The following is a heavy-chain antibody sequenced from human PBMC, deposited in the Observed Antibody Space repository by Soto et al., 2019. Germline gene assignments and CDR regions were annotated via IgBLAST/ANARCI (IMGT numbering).Heavy chain of an antibody. Sequence: GGSLRLSCAAYGFTLSNDNMNCVRQAPGKGLQWISYISSSGDSIYYADSVKGRFTISRDSAKNSLYLQMNSLRDEDTAMYYCARSQSYNGMDVWGKGTTVTVSS. CDR3: ARSQSYNGMDV. V-gene: IGHV3-48*02. CDR2: ISSSGDSI. J-gene: IGHJ6*04. CDR1: GFTLSNDN.